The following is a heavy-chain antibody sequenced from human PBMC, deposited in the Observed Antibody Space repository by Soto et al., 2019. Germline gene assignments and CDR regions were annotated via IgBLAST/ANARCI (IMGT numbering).Heavy chain of an antibody. CDR2: FNPNSGAT. V-gene: IGHV1-2*02. D-gene: IGHD3-22*01. J-gene: IGHJ2*01. CDR1: GFSFSDYY. Sequence: QVQLVQSGAEVRKPGASVKVSCKASGFSFSDYYIQWVRQAPGQGLEWMGWFNPNSGATNYAQRFQGRVTMTRDTSSSTAYMELSRLRSDDTAVYYCATKTQSIGYYGHHWPLDVWGRGSLVTVSS. CDR3: ATKTQSIGYYGHHWPLDV.